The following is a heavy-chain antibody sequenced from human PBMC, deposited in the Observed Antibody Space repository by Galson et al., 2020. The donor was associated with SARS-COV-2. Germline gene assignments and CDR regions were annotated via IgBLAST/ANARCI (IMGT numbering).Heavy chain of an antibody. CDR2: IYTSGRNT. CDR3: ARDWLGFDP. CDR1: GGSISSGSYY. V-gene: IGHV4-61*02. D-gene: IGHD5-12*01. Sequence: SETLSLTCTVSGGSISSGSYYWSWLRPPAGKGLEWIGRIYTSGRNTNYNPSLKSRVTISVDTSKNQFSLMLSSVTAADTAVYYCARDWLGFDPWGQGTLVTVSS. J-gene: IGHJ5*02.